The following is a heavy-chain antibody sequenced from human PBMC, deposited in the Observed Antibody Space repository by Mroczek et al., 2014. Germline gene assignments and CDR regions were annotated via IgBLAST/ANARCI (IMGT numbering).Heavy chain of an antibody. D-gene: IGHD2-2*02. CDR2: INHSGST. J-gene: IGHJ4*02. V-gene: IGHV4-34*01. Sequence: QVQLQQSGAGLLKPSETLSLDLRCLWWVRSVVTTGAGSASPHGKGLEWIGEINHSGSTNYNPSLKSRVTISVDTSKNQFSLKLSSVTAADTAVYYCATSVAYCSSTSCYTDPRANDYWGQGTLVTVSS. CDR3: ATSVAYCSSTSCYTDPRANDY. CDR1: WVRSVVTT.